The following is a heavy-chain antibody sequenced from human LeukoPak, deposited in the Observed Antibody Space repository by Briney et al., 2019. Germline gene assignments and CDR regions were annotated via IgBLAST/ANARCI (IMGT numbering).Heavy chain of an antibody. CDR3: ARDPYSSGWTYWYFDL. CDR2: IWYDGSNK. J-gene: IGHJ2*01. CDR1: GFTFSSYG. D-gene: IGHD6-19*01. V-gene: IGHV3-33*01. Sequence: GGSLRLSRAASGFTFSSYGMHWVRQAPGKGLEWVAVIWYDGSNKYYADSVKGRFTISRDNSKNTLYLQMNSLRAEDTAVYYCARDPYSSGWTYWYFDLWGRGTLVTVSS.